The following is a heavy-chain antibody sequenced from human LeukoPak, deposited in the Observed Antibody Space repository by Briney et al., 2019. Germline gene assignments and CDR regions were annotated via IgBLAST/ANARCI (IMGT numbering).Heavy chain of an antibody. J-gene: IGHJ3*02. CDR1: GGSISSSSYY. Sequence: SETLSLTCTVSGGSISSSSYYWGWIRQPPGKGLEWIGSIYYSGSTYYNPSLKSRVTISVDTSKNQFSLKLSSVTAADTAVYYCARTVVPAAIDAFDIWGQGTMVTVSS. CDR2: IYYSGST. D-gene: IGHD2-2*02. V-gene: IGHV4-39*01. CDR3: ARTVVPAAIDAFDI.